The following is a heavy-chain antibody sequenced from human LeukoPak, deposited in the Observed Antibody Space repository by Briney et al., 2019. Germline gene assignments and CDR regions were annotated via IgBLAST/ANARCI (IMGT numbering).Heavy chain of an antibody. CDR3: GRGGYYSGGIFYYYFDY. D-gene: IGHD2-15*01. CDR2: IYPGDSDT. J-gene: IGHJ4*02. Sequence: GESLKISCKGSGYRFTSYWTGWVRQMPGKGLEWMGIIYPGDSDTRYSPSFQGQVTISADKSISTAYLQWSSLKASDTAMYYCGRGGYYSGGIFYYYFDYWGQGTLVTVSS. CDR1: GYRFTSYW. V-gene: IGHV5-51*01.